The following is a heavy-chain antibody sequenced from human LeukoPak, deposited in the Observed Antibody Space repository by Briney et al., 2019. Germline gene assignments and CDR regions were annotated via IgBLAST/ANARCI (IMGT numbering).Heavy chain of an antibody. J-gene: IGHJ4*02. D-gene: IGHD2-15*01. V-gene: IGHV1-69*13. CDR2: IIPIFGTA. Sequence: GASVKVSCKASGGTFISYAISWVRQAPGQGLEWMGGIIPIFGTANYAQTLQGRVTITADESTSTAYMELSSLSSEDTAVYYCARNVGSGFDYWGQGTLVTVSS. CDR1: GGTFISYA. CDR3: ARNVGSGFDY.